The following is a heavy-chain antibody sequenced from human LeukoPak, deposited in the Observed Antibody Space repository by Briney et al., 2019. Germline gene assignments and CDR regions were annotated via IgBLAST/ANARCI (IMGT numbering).Heavy chain of an antibody. D-gene: IGHD6-19*01. CDR3: AYSGWYYFDY. Sequence: VSRINSDGSSTSYADSVKGRFTISRDNAKNTLYLQMNSLRVEDTAVYYCAYSGWYYFDYWGQGTLVTVSS. J-gene: IGHJ4*02. CDR2: INSDGSST. V-gene: IGHV3-74*01.